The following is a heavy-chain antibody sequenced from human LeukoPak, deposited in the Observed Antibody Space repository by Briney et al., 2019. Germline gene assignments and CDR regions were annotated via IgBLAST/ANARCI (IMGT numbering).Heavy chain of an antibody. CDR1: GFTFSNYS. V-gene: IGHV3-21*01. J-gene: IGHJ3*02. CDR2: ISSSSSYI. D-gene: IGHD2-2*01. CDR3: ARDQCSSTSCYGPDAFDI. Sequence: PGGSLRLSCAASGFTFSNYSMNWLRQAPGKGLEWVSSISSSSSYIYYPDSVKGRFTISRDNAKNSLYLQMNSLRAEDTAVYYCARDQCSSTSCYGPDAFDIWGQGTMVTVSS.